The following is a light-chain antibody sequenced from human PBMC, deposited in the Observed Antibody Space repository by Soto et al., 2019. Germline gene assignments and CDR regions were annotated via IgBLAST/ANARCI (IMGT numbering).Light chain of an antibody. CDR2: DAS. V-gene: IGKV1-5*01. CDR1: QGISRW. CDR3: QQYTTYWT. J-gene: IGKJ1*01. Sequence: DIPMTQSPSPLSASLGDRVTITCRASQGISRWLAWYQQRPGKAPKILIYDASTLHSGVSSRCSGSGSGTEFTLTISSLQPNYSATYYCQQYTTYWTLGQGTKVDI.